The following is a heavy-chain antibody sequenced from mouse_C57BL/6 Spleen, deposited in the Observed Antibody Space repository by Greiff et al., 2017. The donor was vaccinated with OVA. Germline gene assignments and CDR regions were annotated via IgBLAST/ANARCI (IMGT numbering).Heavy chain of an antibody. D-gene: IGHD2-10*02. CDR2: IHPNSGST. V-gene: IGHV1-64*01. CDR1: GYTFTSYW. CDR3: ARASGYGKQYYFDY. J-gene: IGHJ2*01. Sequence: QVQLQQPGAELVKPGASVKLSCKASGYTFTSYWMHWVKQRPGQGLEWIGMIHPNSGSTNYNEKFKSKATLTVDKSSSTAYIQLSSLTSDDSAVYYCARASGYGKQYYFDYWGQGTTLTVSS.